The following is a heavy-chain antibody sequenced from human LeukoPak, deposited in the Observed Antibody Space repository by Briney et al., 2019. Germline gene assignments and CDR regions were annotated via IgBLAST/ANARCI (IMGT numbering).Heavy chain of an antibody. Sequence: ASVKVSCKAPGYTFTGYYMHWVRQAPGQGLEWMGWINPNSGGTNYAQKFQGRVTMTRDTSISTAYMELSRLRSDDTAVYYCARGDQLLSGWFDPWGQGTLVTVSS. CDR2: INPNSGGT. J-gene: IGHJ5*02. CDR1: GYTFTGYY. V-gene: IGHV1-2*02. CDR3: ARGDQLLSGWFDP. D-gene: IGHD2-2*01.